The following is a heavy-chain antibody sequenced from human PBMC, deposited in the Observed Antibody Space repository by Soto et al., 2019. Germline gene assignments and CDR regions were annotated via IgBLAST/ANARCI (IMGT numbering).Heavy chain of an antibody. J-gene: IGHJ4*02. Sequence: GGSLRLSCAASGFTFSNYAMSWVRQAPGKGLEWVSSISDSGGSTYYADSVKGRFTISRDNSKNTLYLQMNSLRAEDTAVYYCAKGLYSNSRYYFDYWGQGTLVTVSS. CDR2: ISDSGGST. V-gene: IGHV3-23*01. CDR3: AKGLYSNSRYYFDY. CDR1: GFTFSNYA. D-gene: IGHD6-13*01.